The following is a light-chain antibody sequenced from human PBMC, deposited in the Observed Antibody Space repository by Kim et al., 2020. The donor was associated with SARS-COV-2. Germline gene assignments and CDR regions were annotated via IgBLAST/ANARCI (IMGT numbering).Light chain of an antibody. Sequence: QITRPLSPLSAPVGDRVTITCRPSQTVSSWLAWYQQKPGKAPKLLIYKASTLETGVPSRFSGSGSGTEFTLTISSLQPDDFATYYCQQYNSYWTFGQGTKVDIK. CDR1: QTVSSW. J-gene: IGKJ1*01. CDR3: QQYNSYWT. CDR2: KAS. V-gene: IGKV1-5*03.